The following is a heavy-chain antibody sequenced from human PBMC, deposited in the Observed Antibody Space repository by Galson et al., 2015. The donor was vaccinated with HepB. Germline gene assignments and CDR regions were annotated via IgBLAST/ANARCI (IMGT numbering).Heavy chain of an antibody. D-gene: IGHD7-27*01. CDR3: ARSRGGEFDF. CDR1: GFSLRSTGVG. J-gene: IGHJ4*02. Sequence: PALVKPTQTLTLTCTLSGFSLRSTGVGVGWIRQPPGKALEWLALIYWNDVKRYSPSLKSRLTIIKDTSKNQVVLTMTNMDPVDTATYYCARSRGGEFDFWGQGTLVTVSS. V-gene: IGHV2-5*01. CDR2: IYWNDVK.